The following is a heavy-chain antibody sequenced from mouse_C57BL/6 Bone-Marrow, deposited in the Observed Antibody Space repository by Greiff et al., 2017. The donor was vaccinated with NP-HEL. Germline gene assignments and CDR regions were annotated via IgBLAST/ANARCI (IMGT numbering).Heavy chain of an antibody. CDR1: GYTFTDYY. J-gene: IGHJ1*03. D-gene: IGHD1-1*01. CDR2: IGPGSGST. V-gene: IGHV1-77*01. Sequence: QVQLQQSGAELVKPGASVKISCKASGYTFTDYYINWVKQRPGQGLEWIGKIGPGSGSTYYNEKFKGKATLTADKSSSTAYMQLSSLTSEDSAVYFCSRWIPYYYGSSPYWYFDVWGTGTTVTVSS. CDR3: SRWIPYYYGSSPYWYFDV.